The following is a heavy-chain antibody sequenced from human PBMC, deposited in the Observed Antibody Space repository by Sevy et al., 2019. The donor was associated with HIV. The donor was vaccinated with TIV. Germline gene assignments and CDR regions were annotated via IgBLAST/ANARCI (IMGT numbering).Heavy chain of an antibody. Sequence: GGSLRLSCAASGFTFAKYSMSWLRQAPGKGLEWVSTFSFGCGRINYADSVKGRFTISRDDSKNTLYLQMNSLRAEDTATYFCAREGCTQPHDYGGQGTLVTVSS. CDR3: AREGCTQPHDY. V-gene: IGHV3-23*01. CDR2: FSFGCGRI. CDR1: GFTFAKYS. J-gene: IGHJ4*02.